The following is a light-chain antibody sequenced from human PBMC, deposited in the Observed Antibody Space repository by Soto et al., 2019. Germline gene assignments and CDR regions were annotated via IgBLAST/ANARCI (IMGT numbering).Light chain of an antibody. CDR3: QQSYSTPPFT. CDR2: AAS. Sequence: DIQMTQSPSSLSASVGDRVTITCRASQSISSYLNWYQQKPGKAPKLLIYAASSLQSGVPSRFGGSGSGTDFTLTISSLQPEDFATYYCQQSYSTPPFTFGPGTKVDI. V-gene: IGKV1-39*01. J-gene: IGKJ3*01. CDR1: QSISSY.